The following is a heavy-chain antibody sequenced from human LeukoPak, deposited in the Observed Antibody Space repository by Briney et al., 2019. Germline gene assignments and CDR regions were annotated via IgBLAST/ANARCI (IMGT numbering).Heavy chain of an antibody. CDR1: GFTFSSYA. V-gene: IGHV3-23*01. CDR3: AKVPNCSGGSCYSYYYYYMDV. J-gene: IGHJ6*03. D-gene: IGHD2-15*01. CDR2: ISGSGGST. Sequence: PGGSLRLSXAASGFTFSSYAMSWVRQAPGKGLEWVSAISGSGGSTYYADSVKGRFTISRDNSKNTLYLQMNSLRAEDTAVYYCAKVPNCSGGSCYSYYYYYMDVWGKGTTVTVSS.